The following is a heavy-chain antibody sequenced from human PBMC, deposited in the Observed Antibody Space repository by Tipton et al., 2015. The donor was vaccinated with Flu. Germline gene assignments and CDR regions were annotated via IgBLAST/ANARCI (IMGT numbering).Heavy chain of an antibody. D-gene: IGHD3-3*01. V-gene: IGHV4-39*07. J-gene: IGHJ4*02. CDR1: GGSISSSSYY. CDR2: IHYSGST. CDR3: ASLYYDFWCGYYGVDY. Sequence: TLSLTCTVSGGSISSSSYYWGWFRQPPGKGLEWIGSIHYSGSTYYNPSLKSRVTISVATSKNQFSLKLSSVTAADTAVYYWASLYYDFWCGYYGVDYWGQGTLVTVSS.